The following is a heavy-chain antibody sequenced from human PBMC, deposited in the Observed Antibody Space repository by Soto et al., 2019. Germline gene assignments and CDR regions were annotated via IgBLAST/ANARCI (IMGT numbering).Heavy chain of an antibody. V-gene: IGHV3-30-3*01. D-gene: IGHD2-8*01. CDR2: ISYDGSNK. Sequence: QVQLVESGGGVVQPGRSLRLSCAASGFTFSSYAMHWVRQAPGKGLEWVAVISYDGSNKYYADSVKGRFTISRDNSKNMLYLQMKRLRADDTHFYDCAIDAEICTNGGCPRWTGYFDYWCQGTLLTVSS. J-gene: IGHJ4*02. CDR1: GFTFSSYA. CDR3: AIDAEICTNGGCPRWTGYFDY.